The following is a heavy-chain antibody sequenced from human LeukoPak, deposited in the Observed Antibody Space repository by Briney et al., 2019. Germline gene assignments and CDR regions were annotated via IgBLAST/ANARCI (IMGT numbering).Heavy chain of an antibody. CDR2: IYTSGST. CDR3: ARGVGRSMVRGVIETTDY. CDR1: GGSISSGSYY. D-gene: IGHD3-10*01. J-gene: IGHJ4*02. Sequence: PSETLSLTCTVSGGSISSGSYYWSWIRQPAGKGLEWIGRIYTSGSTNYNPSLKSRVTISVDTSKNQFSLKLSSVTAADTAVYYCARGVGRSMVRGVIETTDYWGQGTLVTVSS. V-gene: IGHV4-61*02.